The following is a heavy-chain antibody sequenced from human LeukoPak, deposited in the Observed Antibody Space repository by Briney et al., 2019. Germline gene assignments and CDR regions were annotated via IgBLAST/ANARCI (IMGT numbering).Heavy chain of an antibody. CDR2: IIPIFGTA. V-gene: IGHV1-69*13. Sequence: SVKVSCKASGYTFTNYGITWVRQAPGQGLEWMGGIIPIFGTANYAQKFQGRVTITADESTSTAYMELSSLRSEDTAVYYCVSKLMVYAIKAPFDYWGQGTLVAVSS. J-gene: IGHJ4*02. CDR3: VSKLMVYAIKAPFDY. D-gene: IGHD2-8*01. CDR1: GYTFTNYG.